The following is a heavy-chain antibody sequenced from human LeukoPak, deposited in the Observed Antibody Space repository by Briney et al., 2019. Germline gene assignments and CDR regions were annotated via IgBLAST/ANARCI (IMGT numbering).Heavy chain of an antibody. CDR1: GFTFTSYA. V-gene: IGHV3-23*01. CDR2: ISGGGGST. D-gene: IGHD1-26*01. Sequence: GGSLRLSCAASGFTFTSYAMNWVRQAPGKGLEWVSSISGGGGSTYYADSVKGRFTISRDNSKNTLYLQVNSLRAEDTAVYYCAKGGKWDVTPFDYWGQGTLVTVSS. J-gene: IGHJ4*02. CDR3: AKGGKWDVTPFDY.